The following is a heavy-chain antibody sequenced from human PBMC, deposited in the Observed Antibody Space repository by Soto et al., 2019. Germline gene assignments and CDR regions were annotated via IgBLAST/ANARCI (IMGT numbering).Heavy chain of an antibody. J-gene: IGHJ6*02. CDR1: GYTFTGYY. CDR2: INPNSGGT. D-gene: IGHD6-6*01. CDR3: ARDAKQLAHYYYYGMDV. V-gene: IGHV1-2*02. Sequence: WASVKVSCKASGYTFTGYYMHWVRQAPGQGLEWMGWINPNSGGTNYAQKFQGRVTMTRDTSISTAYMELSRLRSDDTAVYYCARDAKQLAHYYYYGMDVWGQGTTVTVSS.